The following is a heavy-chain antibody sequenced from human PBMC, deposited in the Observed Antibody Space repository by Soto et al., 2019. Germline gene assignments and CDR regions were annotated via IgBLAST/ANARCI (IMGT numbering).Heavy chain of an antibody. CDR1: GYTFTSYA. CDR3: ARGEYQLPYNWFDP. D-gene: IGHD2-2*01. CDR2: INTNTGNP. J-gene: IGHJ5*02. V-gene: IGHV7-4-1*01. Sequence: GASVKVSCKASGYTFTSYAMNWVRQAPGQGLEWMGWINTNTGNPTYAQGFTGRFVFSLDTSVSTAYLQICSLKAEDTAVYYCARGEYQLPYNWFDPWGQGTLVTVSS.